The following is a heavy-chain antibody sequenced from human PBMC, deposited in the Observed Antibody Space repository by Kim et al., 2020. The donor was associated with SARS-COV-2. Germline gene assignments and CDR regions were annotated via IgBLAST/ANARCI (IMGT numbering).Heavy chain of an antibody. D-gene: IGHD3-22*01. CDR2: ISGSGDST. CDR1: GFSFQTYA. CDR3: AKVVHYSSAYYDLFYYYAMDV. Sequence: GGSLRLSCAASGFSFQTYAMSWVRQAPGKGLEWVSLISGSGDSTDYADSVKGRFTTSRDSSKNTVSLEMNSLRAEDTAVYYCAKVVHYSSAYYDLFYYYAMDVWGQGTTVTVSS. V-gene: IGHV3-23*01. J-gene: IGHJ6*02.